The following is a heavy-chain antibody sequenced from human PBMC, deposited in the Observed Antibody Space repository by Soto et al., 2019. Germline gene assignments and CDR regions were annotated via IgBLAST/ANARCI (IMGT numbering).Heavy chain of an antibody. Sequence: EVQLVESGGGLVQPGGSLRLSCAASGFTFSSYSMNWVRQAPGKGLEWVSYISSSSSTIYYADSVKGRFTISKDNAKHSLYLQINSLRDEDTAVYYCARHPHDADVGGSYLYYFYYSGQGTLVTVSS. V-gene: IGHV3-48*02. D-gene: IGHD3-16*01. J-gene: IGHJ4*02. CDR3: ARHPHDADVGGSYLYYFYY. CDR2: ISSSSSTI. CDR1: GFTFSSYS.